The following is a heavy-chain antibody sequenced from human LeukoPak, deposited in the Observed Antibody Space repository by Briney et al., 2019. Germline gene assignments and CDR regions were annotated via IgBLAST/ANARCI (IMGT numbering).Heavy chain of an antibody. V-gene: IGHV4-59*08. CDR2: IYYSGST. J-gene: IGHJ5*02. CDR3: ARLGSFGLFSGWFDP. CDR1: GGSISSYY. D-gene: IGHD3/OR15-3a*01. Sequence: PSETLSLTCTVSGGSISSYYWSWIRQPPGKGLEWIGHIYYSGSTNYNPSLKSRVTISVDTSKNQFSLKLSSVTAADTAVYYCARLGSFGLFSGWFDPWGQGTLVTVSS.